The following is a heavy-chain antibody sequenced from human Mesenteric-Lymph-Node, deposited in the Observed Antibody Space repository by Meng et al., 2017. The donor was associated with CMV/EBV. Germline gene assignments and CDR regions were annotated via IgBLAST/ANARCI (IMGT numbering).Heavy chain of an antibody. D-gene: IGHD2-2*02. CDR1: GFPFNKYG. Sequence: GESLKISCAVSGFPFNKYGMYWVRQAPGKGLEWVALIWFDGSSEYYADSVKGRFTISRDNSNNTLYLQMDSLRAEDTGVYYCARDPYCSSTSCYTYYYYYYGMDVWGQGTTVTVSS. CDR3: ARDPYCSSTSCYTYYYYYYGMDV. J-gene: IGHJ6*02. CDR2: IWFDGSSE. V-gene: IGHV3-33*07.